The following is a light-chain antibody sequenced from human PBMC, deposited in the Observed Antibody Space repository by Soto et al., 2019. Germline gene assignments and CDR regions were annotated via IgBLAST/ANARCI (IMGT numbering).Light chain of an antibody. CDR2: GAS. CDR1: QSVSSN. J-gene: IGKJ3*01. V-gene: IGKV3-15*01. Sequence: EIVMTQSPATLSVSPGERATLSCRASQSVSSNLAWYQQNPGQAPRLLIYGASTRLTGIPARFSGSGSGTEFTLTISSLQSEDFAVYYCQQYNNWPGTFGPGTKVDIK. CDR3: QQYNNWPGT.